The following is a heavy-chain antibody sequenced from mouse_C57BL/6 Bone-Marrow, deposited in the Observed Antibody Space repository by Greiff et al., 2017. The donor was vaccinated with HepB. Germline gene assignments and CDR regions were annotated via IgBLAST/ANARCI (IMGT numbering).Heavy chain of an antibody. CDR2: FYPGSGSI. CDR3: ARHEEIDGYLYYAMDY. Sequence: VQLQESGAELVKPGASVKLSCKASGYTFTEYTIHWVKQRSGQGLEWIGWFYPGSGSIKYNEKFKDKATLTADKSSSTVYMELSRLTSEDSAVYFCARHEEIDGYLYYAMDYWGQGTSVTVSS. D-gene: IGHD2-3*01. J-gene: IGHJ4*01. V-gene: IGHV1-62-2*01. CDR1: GYTFTEYT.